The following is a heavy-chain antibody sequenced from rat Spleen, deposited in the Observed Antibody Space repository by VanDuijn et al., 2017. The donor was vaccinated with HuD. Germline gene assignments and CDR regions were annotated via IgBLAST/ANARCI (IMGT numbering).Heavy chain of an antibody. CDR3: ARHSAAPVYVMDA. D-gene: IGHD3-1*01. CDR1: GFTFSDCY. CDR2: ISFEGSAT. Sequence: EVQLVESGGGLVQPGRSMKLSCVASGFTFSDCYMAWVRQAPKKGLEWVASISFEGSATYYGDSVKGRFTISRDNAKSTLYLQMSSLRSEDTATYYCARHSAAPVYVMDAWGQGVSVTVSS. J-gene: IGHJ4*01. V-gene: IGHV5-22*01.